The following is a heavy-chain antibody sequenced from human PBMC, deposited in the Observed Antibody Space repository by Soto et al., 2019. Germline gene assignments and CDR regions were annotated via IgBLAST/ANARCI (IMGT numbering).Heavy chain of an antibody. CDR2: INSDGSST. J-gene: IGHJ4*02. CDR3: VRTSLVVAAATREDY. Sequence: EVQLVESGGGLVQPGGSLRLSCAASGFTFSSYWMHWVRPAPGKGLVWVSRINSDGSSTSYADSVKGRCTISRDNAKNTLYLQMNSLRAEDTAVYYCVRTSLVVAAATREDYWGQGTLVTVSS. D-gene: IGHD2-15*01. V-gene: IGHV3-74*01. CDR1: GFTFSSYW.